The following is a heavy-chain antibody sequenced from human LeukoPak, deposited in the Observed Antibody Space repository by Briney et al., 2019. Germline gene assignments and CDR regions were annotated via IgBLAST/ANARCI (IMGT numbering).Heavy chain of an antibody. Sequence: SETLSLTCTVSGGSISSRGYYWGWIRQPPGKGLEWIGSIYYSGSTYHNPSLKSRVTISVDTSKNQFSLKLFSVTAADTAMYYYARQFMSTNPLGWFDPWGQGTLVTVSS. V-gene: IGHV4-39*07. J-gene: IGHJ5*02. CDR3: ARQFMSTNPLGWFDP. CDR1: GGSISSRGYY. CDR2: IYYSGST. D-gene: IGHD5-24*01.